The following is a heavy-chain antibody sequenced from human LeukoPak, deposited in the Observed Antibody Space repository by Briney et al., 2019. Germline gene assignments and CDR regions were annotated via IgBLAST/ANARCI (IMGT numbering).Heavy chain of an antibody. D-gene: IGHD2-2*02. CDR3: ARGYCSSTSCYRNYFDY. CDR2: ISYDGSNK. CDR1: GFTFSSYA. V-gene: IGHV3-30-3*01. J-gene: IGHJ4*02. Sequence: GGSLRLSCAASGFTFSSYAMHWVRQAPGKGLEWVAVISYDGSNKYYADSVKGRFTISRDNSKNTLYLQMNSLRAEDTAVYYCARGYCSSTSCYRNYFDYWGQGTLVTVSS.